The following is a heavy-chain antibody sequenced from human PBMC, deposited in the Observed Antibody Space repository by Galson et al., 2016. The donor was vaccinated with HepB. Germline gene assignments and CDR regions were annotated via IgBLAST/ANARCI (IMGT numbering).Heavy chain of an antibody. V-gene: IGHV4-31*03. Sequence: LSLTCTVSLDTISITGYFWSWIRQLPGGGLEWIGYISHSGSVYLNPSLKSRSVISVATSKNQFSLDVRSVTAADTAVYFCARYGSWTGFDYWGRGTLVTVSS. CDR2: ISHSGSV. D-gene: IGHD6-13*01. J-gene: IGHJ4*02. CDR1: LDTISITGYF. CDR3: ARYGSWTGFDY.